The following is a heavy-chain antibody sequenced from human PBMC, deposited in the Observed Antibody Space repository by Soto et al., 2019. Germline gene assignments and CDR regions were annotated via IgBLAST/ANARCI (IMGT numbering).Heavy chain of an antibody. V-gene: IGHV4-59*01. Sequence: QVQLQESGPGLVKPSETLSLTCTVSGGSISSYYWSWIRQPPGKGLEWIGYIYYSGSTNYNPSLKSRVTISVDTSKNQFSLKLSSVTAADTAVYYCARTYYYGSGVRFDPWGQGTLVTVSS. CDR1: GGSISSYY. D-gene: IGHD3-10*01. J-gene: IGHJ5*02. CDR2: IYYSGST. CDR3: ARTYYYGSGVRFDP.